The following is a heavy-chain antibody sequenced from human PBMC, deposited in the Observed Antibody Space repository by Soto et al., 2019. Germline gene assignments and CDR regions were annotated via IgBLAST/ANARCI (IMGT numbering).Heavy chain of an antibody. CDR1: ESTVSRDW. CDR2: INQDGSEK. D-gene: IGHD1-26*01. J-gene: IGHJ4*02. Sequence: EVHLVESGGGLDQTGGSLRLSCAIFESTVSRDWMNWVRQAPGKGLEWVAHINQDGSEKYYVDSVKGRFTISRDNAKKVLYLQMTSTRPADTARHYWWGGVGDAFWGQGTLVNVSS. V-gene: IGHV3-7*01. CDR3: WGGVGDAF.